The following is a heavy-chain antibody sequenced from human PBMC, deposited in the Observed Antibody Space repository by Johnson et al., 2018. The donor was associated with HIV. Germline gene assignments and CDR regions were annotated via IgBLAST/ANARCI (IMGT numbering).Heavy chain of an antibody. D-gene: IGHD3-3*02. Sequence: VQLVESGGGLVQPGGSLRLSCAASGFTFSTHDMHWVRQASGKGLEWVSAIGTAGDTYYPGSVKGRFTISRDNAKNSLYLQMNSLRAEDTALYYCAKVRLAWGLSREAFDIWGQGTMVTVSS. CDR2: IGTAGDT. V-gene: IGHV3-13*01. CDR3: AKVRLAWGLSREAFDI. J-gene: IGHJ3*02. CDR1: GFTFSTHD.